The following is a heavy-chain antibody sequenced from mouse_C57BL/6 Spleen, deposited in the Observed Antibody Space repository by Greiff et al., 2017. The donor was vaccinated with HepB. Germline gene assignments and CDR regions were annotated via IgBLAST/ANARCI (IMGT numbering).Heavy chain of an antibody. CDR1: GFTFSSYA. CDR2: ISDGGSYT. Sequence: EVQLVESGGGLVKPGGSLKLSCAASGFTFSSYAMSWVRQTPEKRLEWVATISDGGSYTYYPDNVKGRFTISRDNAKNNLYLQMSHLKSEDTAMYYCARDQDGHYYAMDYWGQGTSVTVSS. CDR3: ARDQDGHYYAMDY. J-gene: IGHJ4*01. D-gene: IGHD2-3*01. V-gene: IGHV5-4*01.